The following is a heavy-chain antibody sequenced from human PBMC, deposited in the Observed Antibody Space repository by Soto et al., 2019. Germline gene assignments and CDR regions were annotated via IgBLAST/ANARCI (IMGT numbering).Heavy chain of an antibody. V-gene: IGHV1-46*01. CDR2: INPSGGST. CDR3: ARDARGDEAPMDY. D-gene: IGHD3-10*01. CDR1: GYTFTSYY. Sequence: ASVKVSCKASGYTFTSYYMYWVRQAPGQGLECMGIINPSGGSTSCAQKFQGRVTMTRDTSTSTVYMELSSLRSDDTAVYYCARDARGDEAPMDYWGQGTLVTVSS. J-gene: IGHJ4*02.